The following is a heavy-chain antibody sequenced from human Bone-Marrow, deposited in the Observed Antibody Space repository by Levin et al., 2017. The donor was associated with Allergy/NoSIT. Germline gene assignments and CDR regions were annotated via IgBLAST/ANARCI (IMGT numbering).Heavy chain of an antibody. Sequence: SCAASGFNFNEFAVHWVRQAPGKGLEWVSGISWGGDSLGYADSVEGRFTISRDNAKNSLYLQLNSLRVEDTALYYCVKGISGSYSSGYFDSWGQGTLVTVSS. D-gene: IGHD1-26*01. V-gene: IGHV3-9*01. CDR2: ISWGGDSL. CDR3: VKGISGSYSSGYFDS. CDR1: GFNFNEFA. J-gene: IGHJ4*02.